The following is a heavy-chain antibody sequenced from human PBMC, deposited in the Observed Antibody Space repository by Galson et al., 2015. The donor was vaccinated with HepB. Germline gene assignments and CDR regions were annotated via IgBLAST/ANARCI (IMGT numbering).Heavy chain of an antibody. V-gene: IGHV5-51*01. CDR2: IYPGDSDT. CDR1: GYSFTSYW. J-gene: IGHJ3*02. D-gene: IGHD1-14*01. CDR3: ARNNRAFSGVGLPDAFDI. Sequence: QSRAEVKKPGESLKISCKGSGYSFTSYWIGWVRQMPGKGLEWMGIIYPGDSDTRYSPSFQGQVTISADKSISTAYLQWSSLKASDTAMYYCARNNRAFSGVGLPDAFDIWGQGTMVTVSS.